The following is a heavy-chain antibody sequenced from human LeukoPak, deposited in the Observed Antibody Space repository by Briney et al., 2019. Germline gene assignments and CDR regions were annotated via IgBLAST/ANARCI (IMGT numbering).Heavy chain of an antibody. Sequence: SETLSLPCTVSGGSVSSSHYWDWIRQPPGKGLEWIGSIYYGGSTYYNASLRSRVTTSVDTSKNQFSLKLSSVTAADTAVYYCARQDSSSRAPGNWFDPGGQGTLVTVSS. CDR3: ARQDSSSRAPGNWFDP. V-gene: IGHV4-39*01. CDR1: GGSVSSSHY. J-gene: IGHJ5*02. CDR2: IYYGGST. D-gene: IGHD6-13*01.